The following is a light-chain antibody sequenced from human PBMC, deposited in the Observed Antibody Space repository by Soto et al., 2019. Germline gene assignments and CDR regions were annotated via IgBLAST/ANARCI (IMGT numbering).Light chain of an antibody. V-gene: IGKV3-15*01. CDR3: QHYSTVWA. CDR2: GAS. CDR1: QSVTSN. J-gene: IGKJ1*01. Sequence: EIVMTQSPATLSVSPGERATLSCRASQSVTSNLAWYQQKPGRAPRLLIYGASTRATGIPARFSGSGSGTEFTLTISSLQPEDFATYYCQHYSTVWAFGQGTKVDMK.